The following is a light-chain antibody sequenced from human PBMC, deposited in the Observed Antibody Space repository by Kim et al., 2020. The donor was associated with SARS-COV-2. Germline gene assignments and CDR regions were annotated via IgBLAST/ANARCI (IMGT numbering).Light chain of an antibody. CDR3: SSYSSSSTFGV. CDR2: DVT. Sequence: QSALTQPASVSGSPGQSITISCTGTSSDVGGYNYISWYQQHPGKAPKLMIYDVTKRPSGVSNRFSGSKSGNTASLTISGLQAEDEGDYYCSSYSSSSTFGVFGGGTKVTVL. V-gene: IGLV2-14*03. J-gene: IGLJ3*02. CDR1: SSDVGGYNY.